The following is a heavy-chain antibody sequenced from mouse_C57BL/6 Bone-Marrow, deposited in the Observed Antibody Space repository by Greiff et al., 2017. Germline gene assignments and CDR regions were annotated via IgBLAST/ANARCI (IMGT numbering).Heavy chain of an antibody. CDR3: RRITTVVGYAMDY. D-gene: IGHD1-1*01. CDR1: GYTFTDYE. J-gene: IGHJ4*01. V-gene: IGHV1-15*01. Sequence: LQESGAELVRPGASVTLSCKASGYTFTDYEMHWVKQTPVHGLEWIGAIDPETGGTAYHQKFKGKAILTADKSSSTAYMELRSLTAEDTAVYYCRRITTVVGYAMDYWGQGTSVTVSS. CDR2: IDPETGGT.